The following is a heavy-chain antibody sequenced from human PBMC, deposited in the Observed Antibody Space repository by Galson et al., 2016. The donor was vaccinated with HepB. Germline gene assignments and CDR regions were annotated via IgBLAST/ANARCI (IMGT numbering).Heavy chain of an antibody. J-gene: IGHJ6*02. CDR3: AGDIFDGDYAYYYGLDV. V-gene: IGHV3-30*01. CDR2: ISYDGSNE. CDR1: GFTFSRYA. Sequence: SLRLSCAASGFTFSRYAMHWVRQAPGKGLEWVAVISYDGSNEYYADSVKGRFTISRDNSKNTLYLQMKSLRAEDTAVYYCAGDIFDGDYAYYYGLDVWGQGTTVTVSS. D-gene: IGHD4-17*01.